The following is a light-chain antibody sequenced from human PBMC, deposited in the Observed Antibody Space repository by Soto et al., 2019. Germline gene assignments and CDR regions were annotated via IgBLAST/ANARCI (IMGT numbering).Light chain of an antibody. CDR2: DVS. CDR1: SSDVGAYNY. CDR3: CSYTGIYTLL. J-gene: IGLJ2*01. V-gene: IGLV2-11*01. Sequence: QSALTQPRSVSGSPGQSVTISCTGTSSDVGAYNYVSWYQQHPGKAPKVLIYDVSKRPSGVPDRFSGSKSGNTASLTISGVQAEDEADYYCCSYTGIYTLLFGGGTKLTVL.